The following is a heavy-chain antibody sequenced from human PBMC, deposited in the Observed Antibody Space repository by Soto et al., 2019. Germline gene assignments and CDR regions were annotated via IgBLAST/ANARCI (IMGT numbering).Heavy chain of an antibody. D-gene: IGHD2-21*02. Sequence: QVQLQESGPGLVKPSETLSLTCSVSGGSVSNYDWSWIRQSAWKGLEWFGRVDISGSIYYNPSFKNRVTMSVDTSKSQFSLKLTSVTAADTAVYYCVLCATAGYFYIWGRGYLVTVSA. V-gene: IGHV4-4*07. J-gene: IGHJ2*01. CDR3: VLCATAGYFYI. CDR2: VDISGSI. CDR1: GGSVSNYD.